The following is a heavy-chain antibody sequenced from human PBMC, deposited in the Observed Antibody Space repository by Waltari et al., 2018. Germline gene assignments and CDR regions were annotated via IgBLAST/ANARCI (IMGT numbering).Heavy chain of an antibody. Sequence: EVQLVESGGGLVKPGGSLRLSCAASGFTFSSSAMNWVRQAPGKGLEWVSSISSRGGTTYSDSVKGRFFISRDSSKNTLYLQMNSLRADDTAVYYCARRDYSYGFDWGQGTLVTVSS. J-gene: IGHJ4*02. CDR2: ISSRGGTT. CDR3: ARRDYSYGFD. V-gene: IGHV3-23*04. D-gene: IGHD4-4*01. CDR1: GFTFSSSA.